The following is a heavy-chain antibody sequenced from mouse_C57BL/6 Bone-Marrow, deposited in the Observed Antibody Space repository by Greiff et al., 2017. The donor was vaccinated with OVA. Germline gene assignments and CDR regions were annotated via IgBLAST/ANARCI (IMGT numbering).Heavy chain of an antibody. Sequence: EVKLQESGPELVKPGASVKMSCKASGYTFTDYNMHWVKQSHGKSLEWIGYINPNNGGTSYNQKFKGKATLTVNKSSSTAYMELRSLTSEDSAVYYCARKLLWPYYFDYWGQGTTLTVSS. V-gene: IGHV1-22*01. D-gene: IGHD2-1*01. CDR1: GYTFTDYN. J-gene: IGHJ2*01. CDR3: ARKLLWPYYFDY. CDR2: INPNNGGT.